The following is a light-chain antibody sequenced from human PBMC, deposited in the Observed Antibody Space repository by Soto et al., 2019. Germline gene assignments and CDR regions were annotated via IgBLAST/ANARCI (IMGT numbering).Light chain of an antibody. J-gene: IGLJ2*01. CDR1: SSDIGNYNY. Sequence: QSALTQPRSVSGSPGQSVTISCTGTSSDIGNYNYVSWYQQHPGKAPKLMIYDVSKRPSGVPDRFSGSKSGNTASLTISGLQAEDEADYYCCSYAGSYTFEVFGGGTKVTVL. V-gene: IGLV2-11*01. CDR3: CSYAGSYTFEV. CDR2: DVS.